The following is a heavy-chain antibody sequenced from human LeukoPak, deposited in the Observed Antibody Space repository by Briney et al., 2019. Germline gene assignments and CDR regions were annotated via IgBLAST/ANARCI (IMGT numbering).Heavy chain of an antibody. V-gene: IGHV5-51*01. CDR3: ARHRRITMVREASNYYYYYMDV. CDR2: IYPGDSDT. J-gene: IGHJ6*03. Sequence: GESLKISCKGSGYSFTSYWSGWVRQMPGKGLEGMGIIYPGDSDTRYSPSFQGQVTISADKSITTASLQWSRLKASDTAMYYCARHRRITMVREASNYYYYYMDVWGKGTTVTVSS. D-gene: IGHD3-10*01. CDR1: GYSFTSYW.